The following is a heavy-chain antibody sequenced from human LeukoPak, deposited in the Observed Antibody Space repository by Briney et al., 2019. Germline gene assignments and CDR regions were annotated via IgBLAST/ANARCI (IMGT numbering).Heavy chain of an antibody. D-gene: IGHD2-2*01. CDR2: ISVYKVNT. Sequence: ASVKVSCKAFGYTFTSYGSSWVRQAPGQGLGWMGLISVYKVNTNYAQKLQCTGTMTTDTSTSTAYMELRSLRYDDTAVYYCARETDIVVVPAAFSLDYWGQGTLVTVSS. CDR1: GYTFTSYG. V-gene: IGHV1-18*01. CDR3: ARETDIVVVPAAFSLDY. J-gene: IGHJ4*02.